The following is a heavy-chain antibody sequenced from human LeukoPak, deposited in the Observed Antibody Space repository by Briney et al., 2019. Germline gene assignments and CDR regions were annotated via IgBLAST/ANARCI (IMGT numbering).Heavy chain of an antibody. V-gene: IGHV2-70*11. CDR2: IDWDDDK. CDR3: ARTFGDYFDY. CDR1: GFSLSTSGMC. J-gene: IGHJ4*02. Sequence: RESGPALVKPTQTLTLTCTFSGFSLSTSGMCVSWIRQPPGKALEWLARIDWDDDKYYSTSLTTRLTISKDTSKNQVVLTMTNMDPVDTATYYCARTFGDYFDYWGQGTLVTVSS. D-gene: IGHD2/OR15-2a*01.